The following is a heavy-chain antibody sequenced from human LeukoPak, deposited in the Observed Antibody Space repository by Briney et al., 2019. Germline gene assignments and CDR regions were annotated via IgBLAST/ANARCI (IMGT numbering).Heavy chain of an antibody. CDR1: GGTFSSYT. J-gene: IGHJ4*02. D-gene: IGHD2-2*01. CDR2: IIPILGIA. Sequence: SVKVSCKASGGTFSSYTISWVRQAPGQGLEWMGRIIPILGIANYAQKFQGRVTITADKSTSTAYMELSSLRSEDTAVHYCARSDCSSTSCYDQYYFDYWGQGTLVTVSS. V-gene: IGHV1-69*02. CDR3: ARSDCSSTSCYDQYYFDY.